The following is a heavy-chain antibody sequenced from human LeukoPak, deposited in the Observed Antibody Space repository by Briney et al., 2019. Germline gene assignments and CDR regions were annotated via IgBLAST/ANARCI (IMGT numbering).Heavy chain of an antibody. Sequence: PSETLSLTCVVYGGSFSGYYWSWIRQPPGKGLEWIGEINHSGSTNYNPSLKSRVTISVDTSKNLFSLKLSSVTAADTAVYYCARPHPDITGNRRYYYYMDVWGKGTTVTVSS. CDR3: ARPHPDITGNRRYYYYMDV. D-gene: IGHD1-20*01. V-gene: IGHV4-34*01. CDR1: GGSFSGYY. J-gene: IGHJ6*03. CDR2: INHSGST.